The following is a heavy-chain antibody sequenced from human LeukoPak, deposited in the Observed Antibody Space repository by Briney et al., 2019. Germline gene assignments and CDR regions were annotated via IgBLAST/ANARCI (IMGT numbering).Heavy chain of an antibody. CDR1: VFTFSSYS. D-gene: IGHD6-19*01. CDR3: ARRGSGSGWYDY. V-gene: IGHV3-48*02. J-gene: IGHJ4*02. Sequence: GGALRLSCAASVFTFSSYSMNGVRQAPGKGREGVSYINGSSDTVHYADSVKGRFTISRDNAKNSLYLQMNSLRDEDTAVYYCARRGSGSGWYDYWGEGTLVTVSS. CDR2: INGSSDTV.